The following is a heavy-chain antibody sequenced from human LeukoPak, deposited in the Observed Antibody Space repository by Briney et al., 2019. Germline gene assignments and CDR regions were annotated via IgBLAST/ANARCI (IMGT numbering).Heavy chain of an antibody. V-gene: IGHV3-23*01. CDR1: GFTFSSYA. J-gene: IGHJ5*02. CDR3: AKDLGLTTVTTVLS. CDR2: ISGSGGST. D-gene: IGHD4-11*01. Sequence: PGGSLRLSCAASGFTFSSYAMSWVRQAPGKGLEWVSAISGSGGSTYYADSVKGRFTISRDNSKNTLCLQMNSLRAEDTAVYYCAKDLGLTTVTTVLSWGQGTLVTVSS.